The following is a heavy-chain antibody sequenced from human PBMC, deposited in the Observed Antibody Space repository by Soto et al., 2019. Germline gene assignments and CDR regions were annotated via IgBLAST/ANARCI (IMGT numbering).Heavy chain of an antibody. V-gene: IGHV4-34*01. CDR1: GGSFTGYL. D-gene: IGHD6-19*01. CDR3: ARVAAVAGGFYYGMGV. J-gene: IGHJ6*01. CDR2: TSHRGVT. Sequence: QVQLQQWGAGLLKPSETLSLTCAVYGGSFTGYLWSWIRQPPGKGLEWIGETSHRGVTDYNPSIKNRGTISADTSKNQFSLTLSTVSAADTAVYYCARVAAVAGGFYYGMGVWGQGTTLTVSS.